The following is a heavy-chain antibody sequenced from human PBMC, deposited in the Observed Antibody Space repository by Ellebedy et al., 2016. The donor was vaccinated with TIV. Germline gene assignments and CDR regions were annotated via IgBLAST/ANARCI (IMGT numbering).Heavy chain of an antibody. J-gene: IGHJ5*02. Sequence: GESLKISCAASGFIFSGSTVHWVRQASGRGLEWVGRISSKANNYATTYAASVKGRFTISRDDSKNTLYVQMNSLKTEDTAVYYCTTGGSGRVSWGQGTLVTVSS. V-gene: IGHV3-73*01. CDR2: ISSKANNYAT. D-gene: IGHD3-10*01. CDR3: TTGGSGRVS. CDR1: GFIFSGST.